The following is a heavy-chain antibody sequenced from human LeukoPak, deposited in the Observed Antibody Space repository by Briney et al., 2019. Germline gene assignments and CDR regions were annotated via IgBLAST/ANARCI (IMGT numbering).Heavy chain of an antibody. Sequence: PSETLSLTCAVYGGSFSGYYWSWIRQPPGKGLEWIGEINHSGSTNYNPSLKSRVTISVDTSKNQFSLKLSSVTAADTAVYYCARNLLYLDYWGQGTLVTVSS. CDR1: GGSFSGYY. D-gene: IGHD3-10*01. J-gene: IGHJ4*02. CDR3: ARNLLYLDY. CDR2: INHSGST. V-gene: IGHV4-34*01.